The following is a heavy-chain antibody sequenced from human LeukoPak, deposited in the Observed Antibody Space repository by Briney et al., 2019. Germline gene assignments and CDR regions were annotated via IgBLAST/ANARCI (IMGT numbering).Heavy chain of an antibody. CDR2: IGGHGGST. V-gene: IGHV3-43*02. D-gene: IGHD1-26*01. CDR1: GFTFDAYA. CDR3: AKEHSASGSVDY. J-gene: IGHJ4*02. Sequence: PGGSLRLSCAASGFTFDAYAMYWVRQAPGKGLECVSLIGGHGGSTYYADSVKGRFTISRDNSKNSLYLQMNSLRTEDTALYYCAKEHSASGSVDYWGQGTLVTVPS.